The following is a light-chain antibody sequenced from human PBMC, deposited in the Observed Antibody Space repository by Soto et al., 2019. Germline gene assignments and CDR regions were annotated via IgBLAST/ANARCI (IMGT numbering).Light chain of an antibody. CDR2: LNSDGSH. J-gene: IGLJ2*01. V-gene: IGLV4-69*01. CDR1: SGHSRYA. Sequence: QAVVTQSPSASASLGASVKLTCTLSSGHSRYAIAWHQQQPEKGPRYLMKLNSDGSHNKGDGIPDRFSGSSSGAERYLTISSLQSEDEADYYCQSWGTGIVVFGGGTQLTVL. CDR3: QSWGTGIVV.